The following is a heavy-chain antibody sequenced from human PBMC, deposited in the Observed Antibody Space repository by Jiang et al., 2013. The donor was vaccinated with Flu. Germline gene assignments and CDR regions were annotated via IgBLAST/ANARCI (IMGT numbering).Heavy chain of an antibody. J-gene: IGHJ4*02. Sequence: GFTFSSYGMHWVRQAPGKGLEWVAVIWYDGSNKYYADSVKGRFTISRDNSKNTLYLQMNSLRAEDTAVYYCARPYSSSSSYFDYWGQGTLVTVSS. V-gene: IGHV3-33*01. CDR3: ARPYSSSSSYFDY. CDR2: IWYDGSNK. D-gene: IGHD6-6*01. CDR1: GFTFSSYG.